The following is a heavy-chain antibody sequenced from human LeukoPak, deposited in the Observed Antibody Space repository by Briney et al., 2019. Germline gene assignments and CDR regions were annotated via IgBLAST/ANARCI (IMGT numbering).Heavy chain of an antibody. Sequence: PSETLSLTCTVSGGSISSSSYYWGWIRQPPGKGLEWIGSIYYSGSTYYNPSLKSRVTISVDTSKNQFSLKLSSVTAADTAVYYCARAHSSGSYFSYYYYMDVWGKGTTVTVSS. V-gene: IGHV4-39*07. CDR1: GGSISSSSYY. CDR2: IYYSGST. CDR3: ARAHSSGSYFSYYYYMDV. J-gene: IGHJ6*03. D-gene: IGHD1-26*01.